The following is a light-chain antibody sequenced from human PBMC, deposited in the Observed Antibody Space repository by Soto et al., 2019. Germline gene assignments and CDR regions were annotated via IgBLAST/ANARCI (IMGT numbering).Light chain of an antibody. Sequence: EILLTQSPATLSLSPGERATLSCRASQSVRSSLAWYQQKPGQAPRLLIYDASTRATGIPGRFSGSGSGTDFTLTIGNLEPEDFAVYYCQQRSSWPWTFGQGAKVEIK. CDR3: QQRSSWPWT. V-gene: IGKV3-11*01. CDR2: DAS. J-gene: IGKJ1*01. CDR1: QSVRSS.